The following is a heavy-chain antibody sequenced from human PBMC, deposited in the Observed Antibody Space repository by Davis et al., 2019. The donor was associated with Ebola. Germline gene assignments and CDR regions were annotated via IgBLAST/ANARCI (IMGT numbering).Heavy chain of an antibody. CDR3: AKLFGEYNYGYFDY. Sequence: HTAGSLTLSCVPSGLTLSPYLMHWVRYAPGKGLVWVSRIKSDGSSTYYADSVKGRFTISRDNAKNTLYLQMNSLRVEDTAVYYCAKLFGEYNYGYFDYWGQGTLVTVSS. CDR1: GLTLSPYL. CDR2: IKSDGSST. V-gene: IGHV3-74*01. J-gene: IGHJ4*02. D-gene: IGHD5-18*01.